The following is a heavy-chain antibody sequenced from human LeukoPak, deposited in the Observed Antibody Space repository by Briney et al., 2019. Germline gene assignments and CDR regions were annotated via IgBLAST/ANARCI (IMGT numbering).Heavy chain of an antibody. Sequence: SETLSLTCTVSGGSMDNYYWSWIRQAPGKGLEWIGYISDSGCTNYNPSLRSRVTISVDTSKNQFSLKLSSVTAADTALYYCASARWDDWGQGTLVTVSS. D-gene: IGHD4-23*01. CDR1: GGSMDNYY. CDR2: ISDSGCT. V-gene: IGHV4-59*01. J-gene: IGHJ4*02. CDR3: ASARWDD.